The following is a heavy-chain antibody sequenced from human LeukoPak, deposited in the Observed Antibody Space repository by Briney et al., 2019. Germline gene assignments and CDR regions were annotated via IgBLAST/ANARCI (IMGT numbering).Heavy chain of an antibody. Sequence: PGGSLRLSCAASGFTFDDYAMHWVRQAPGKGLEWVSGISWNSGSIGYADSVKGRFTISRDNAKNSLYLQMNSLRAKDMYYYYCAKDMGYSSGWYYFDYWGQGTLVTVSS. D-gene: IGHD6-19*01. V-gene: IGHV3-9*03. CDR1: GFTFDDYA. CDR3: AKDMGYSSGWYYFDY. J-gene: IGHJ4*02. CDR2: ISWNSGSI.